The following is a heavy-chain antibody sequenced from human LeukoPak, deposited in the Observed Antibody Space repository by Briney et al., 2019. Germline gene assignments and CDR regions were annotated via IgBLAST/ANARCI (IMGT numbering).Heavy chain of an antibody. V-gene: IGHV3-23*01. CDR3: AKQYPWFGELLYLDY. CDR2: ISGSGGST. D-gene: IGHD3-10*01. Sequence: PGGSLRLSCAASGFTFSSYAMSWVRQAPGKGLEWVSAISGSGGSTYYADSVKGRFTISTDNSKNTLYLQMNSLRAEDTAVYYCAKQYPWFGELLYLDYWGQGTLVTVSS. CDR1: GFTFSSYA. J-gene: IGHJ4*02.